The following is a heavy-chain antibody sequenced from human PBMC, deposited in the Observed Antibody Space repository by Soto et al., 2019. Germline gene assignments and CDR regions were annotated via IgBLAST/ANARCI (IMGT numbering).Heavy chain of an antibody. CDR2: VSYTGST. CDR1: GDSISRYY. V-gene: IGHV4-59*08. CDR3: AARAGAVPGRIDF. Sequence: HVQLQESGPGLVKPSETLSLICTVSGDSISRYYWSWIRPPPGKGLEWIGFVSYTGSTNYNPSIKSGVTISVDTTKNQIILKLMSEAASDTAVYYCAARAGAVPGRIDFWGQGTVVTVSS. D-gene: IGHD6-19*01. J-gene: IGHJ4*02.